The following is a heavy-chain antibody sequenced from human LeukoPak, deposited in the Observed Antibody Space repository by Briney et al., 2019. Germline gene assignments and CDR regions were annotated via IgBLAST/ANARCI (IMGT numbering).Heavy chain of an antibody. CDR3: ATSGCSSTSCYFFDY. D-gene: IGHD2-2*01. CDR1: GYTLTELS. V-gene: IGHV1-24*01. Sequence: SVKVSRKLSGYTLTELSMHWVRQAPGKGLEWMGGFDPEDGETIYAQKFQGRVTMTEDTSADTAYVELSSLRSEDTAVYYCATSGCSSTSCYFFDYWGQGTLVTVSS. CDR2: FDPEDGET. J-gene: IGHJ4*02.